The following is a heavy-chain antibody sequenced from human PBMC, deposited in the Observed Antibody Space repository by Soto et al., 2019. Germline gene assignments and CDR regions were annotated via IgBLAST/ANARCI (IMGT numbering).Heavy chain of an antibody. CDR3: ARSGYYLYYYYGMDV. D-gene: IGHD3-3*01. J-gene: IGHJ6*02. CDR1: GGSFSGYY. Sequence: SETLSLTCAVYGGSFSGYYWSWIRQPPGKGLEWIGEINHSGSTNYNPSLKSRVTISVDTSKNQFSLKLSSVTAADTAVYYCARSGYYLYYYYGMDVWGQGTTVTVSS. V-gene: IGHV4-34*01. CDR2: INHSGST.